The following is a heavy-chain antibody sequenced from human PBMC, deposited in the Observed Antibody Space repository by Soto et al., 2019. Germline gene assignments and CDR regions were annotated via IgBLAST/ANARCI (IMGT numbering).Heavy chain of an antibody. V-gene: IGHV3-23*01. CDR1: GFAFSSYT. CDR3: SKNADFWSRCMDV. D-gene: IGHD3-3*01. CDR2: ISASGGST. Sequence: GGSLRLSCAASGFAFSSYTMSWVRQTPGKGLEWVSSISASGGSTYYGDSLKGRFTISRDNSRNTLNLQMNNLRAEDTAVYYCSKNADFWSRCMDVWGQGTMVTVSS. J-gene: IGHJ6*02.